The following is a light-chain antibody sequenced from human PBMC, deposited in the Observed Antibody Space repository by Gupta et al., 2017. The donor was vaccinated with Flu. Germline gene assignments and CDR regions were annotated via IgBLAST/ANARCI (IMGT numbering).Light chain of an antibody. J-gene: IGLJ3*02. CDR2: QDA. CDR3: QAWDSSNLWV. CDR1: NLGNKY. V-gene: IGLV3-1*01. Sequence: SYELTKSPSVYVSPAHTAIITCYGANLGNKYVSWYQQKSGQSPVLVIYQDATRPSGIPERISGFNSGNTATLTIRGTQAVDEADYYCQAWDSSNLWVFGGGPKLTVL.